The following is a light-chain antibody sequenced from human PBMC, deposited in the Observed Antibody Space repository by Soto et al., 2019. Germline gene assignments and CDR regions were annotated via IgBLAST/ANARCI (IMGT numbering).Light chain of an antibody. J-gene: IGKJ1*01. V-gene: IGKV4-1*01. CDR1: QSVLYSSNNKNY. CDR2: WAS. CDR3: QQYYSTPRT. Sequence: DIVMTQSPDSLAVSLGERATINCKSSQSVLYSSNNKNYLAWYQQKLGQPPKLLIYWASSRESGVPDRFSGSGSGTDFTLTISSLQAEDVAVYYCQQYYSTPRTFGQGPKVDIK.